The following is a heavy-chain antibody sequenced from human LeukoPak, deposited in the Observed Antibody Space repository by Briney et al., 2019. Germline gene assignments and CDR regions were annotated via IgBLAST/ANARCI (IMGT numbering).Heavy chain of an antibody. CDR1: GFTFSSYA. J-gene: IGHJ1*01. V-gene: IGHV3-23*01. D-gene: IGHD3-10*01. CDR3: ARVSGPGMNEYYHL. Sequence: GGSLRLSCAASGFTFSSYAMSWVRQAPGKGLEWVSAISGSGGSTYYADSVKGRFTISRDNARNTLYLQMNSLRVEDTAVYYCARVSGPGMNEYYHLWGQGTLVTVSS. CDR2: ISGSGGST.